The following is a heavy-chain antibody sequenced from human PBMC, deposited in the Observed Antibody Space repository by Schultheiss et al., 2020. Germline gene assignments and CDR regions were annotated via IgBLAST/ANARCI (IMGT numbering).Heavy chain of an antibody. D-gene: IGHD1-7*01. CDR2: INPSGGST. V-gene: IGHV1-46*01. J-gene: IGHJ4*02. CDR1: GYTFTSYY. Sequence: ASVKVSCKASGYTFTSYYMHWVRQAPGQGLEWMGIINPSGGSTSYAQKFQGRVTMTRDTSISTAYMELSRLRSDDTAVYYCAAYNWNYGSWAQASDYWGQGTLVTVSS. CDR3: AAYNWNYGSWAQASDY.